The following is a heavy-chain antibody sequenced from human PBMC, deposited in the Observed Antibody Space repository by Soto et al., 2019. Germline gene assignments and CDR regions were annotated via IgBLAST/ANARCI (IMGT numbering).Heavy chain of an antibody. CDR1: GFTFRSYA. Sequence: GGSLRLSCAASGFTFRSYAIHWVRQAPGKGLEWVAVRSRDGSNKNYVDSVKGRFTISRDNSKDPVYLQMNSLRAEDTAVYYCARPRSGSYRAEYFQHWGQGTLVTVSS. J-gene: IGHJ1*01. V-gene: IGHV3-30*04. CDR3: ARPRSGSYRAEYFQH. D-gene: IGHD1-26*01. CDR2: RSRDGSNK.